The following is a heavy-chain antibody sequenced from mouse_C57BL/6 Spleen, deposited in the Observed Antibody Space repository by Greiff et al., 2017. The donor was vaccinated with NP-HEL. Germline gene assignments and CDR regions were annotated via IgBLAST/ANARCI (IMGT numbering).Heavy chain of an antibody. CDR3: ARTTVVAPYAMDY. J-gene: IGHJ4*01. CDR1: GYTFTDYN. Sequence: EVQLQQSGPELVKPGASVKMSCKASGYTFTDYNMHWVKQSHGKSLEWIGYINPNNGGTSYNQKFKGKATLTVNKSSSTAYMELRSLTSEDSAVYYCARTTVVAPYAMDYWGQGTSVTVSS. V-gene: IGHV1-22*01. D-gene: IGHD1-1*01. CDR2: INPNNGGT.